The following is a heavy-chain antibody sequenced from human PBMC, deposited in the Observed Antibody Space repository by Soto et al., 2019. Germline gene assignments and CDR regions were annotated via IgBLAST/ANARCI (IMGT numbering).Heavy chain of an antibody. CDR2: ISGYNGNT. D-gene: IGHD5-12*01. CDR1: GYTFTSHG. J-gene: IGHJ4*02. CDR3: ARDKVEMATIFDY. Sequence: PGASVKVSCTASGYTFTSHGISWLRQAPGQGLEWMGWISGYNGNTKYAQKIQGRVTMTADTSTSTAYMELRSLRSDDTAVYYCARDKVEMATIFDYWGQGTLVTVSS. V-gene: IGHV1-18*04.